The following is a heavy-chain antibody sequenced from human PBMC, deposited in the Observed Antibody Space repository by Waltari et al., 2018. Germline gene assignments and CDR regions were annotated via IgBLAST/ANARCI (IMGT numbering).Heavy chain of an antibody. D-gene: IGHD3-3*01. CDR1: GLSLSTRSVG. Sequence: QITLKESGPTLVKPTQTLTLTCTFAGLSLSTRSVGWGWFRPLPGKALEWLARIYWNDDKGYSPSLKSRLTNTKATTKNQVVLKMTNMDPMDMATYACEHSITIFGVPRHFDYWGQGTLVTVSS. J-gene: IGHJ4*02. CDR2: IYWNDDK. V-gene: IGHV2-5*01. CDR3: EHSITIFGVPRHFDY.